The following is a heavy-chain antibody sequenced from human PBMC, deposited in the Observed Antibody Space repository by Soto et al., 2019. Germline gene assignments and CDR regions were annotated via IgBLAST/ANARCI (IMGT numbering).Heavy chain of an antibody. CDR2: INPYNGNT. Sequence: GGPGKVSRKASGYTLTSYGISWGRQAPGQGLEWMGWINPYNGNTKYAQKLQGRVTMTTDTSTSTAYMELRSLRSDDTAVYYCARDAAVGLFDYWGQGTLVTVSS. CDR1: GYTLTSYG. V-gene: IGHV1-18*01. J-gene: IGHJ4*02. CDR3: ARDAAVGLFDY. D-gene: IGHD1-26*01.